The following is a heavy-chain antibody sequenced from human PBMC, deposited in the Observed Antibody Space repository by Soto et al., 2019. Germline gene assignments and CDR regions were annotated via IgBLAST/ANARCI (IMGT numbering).Heavy chain of an antibody. CDR3: ARDSGLYGMDV. J-gene: IGHJ6*02. V-gene: IGHV3-33*01. CDR2: IWYDGSKK. CDR1: GFIFSNYG. Sequence: QVQLVESGGGVVQPGRSLRLSCTTSGFIFSNYGMHWVRQAPGKGLEWVAVIWYDGSKKYYADSVKGRFTISRDNSKNTLYLQTNSLRVEDTALYYCARDSGLYGMDVWGQGTTVTVPS.